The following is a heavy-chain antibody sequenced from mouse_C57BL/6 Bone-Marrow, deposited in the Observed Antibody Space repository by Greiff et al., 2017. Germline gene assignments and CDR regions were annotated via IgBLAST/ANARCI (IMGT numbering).Heavy chain of an antibody. J-gene: IGHJ2*01. D-gene: IGHD1-1*01. CDR3: SSFMTTAELSFDY. V-gene: IGHV14-4*01. CDR1: GFNIKDDY. CDR2: IDPENGDT. Sequence: EVQLQQSGAELVRPGASVKLSCTASGFNIKDDYMHWVKQRPEQGLEWIGWIDPENGDTEYVSKFQGKATITADTSSNTAYLQLSSLTSEDAAVYCCSSFMTTAELSFDYWGQGTTRTDTS.